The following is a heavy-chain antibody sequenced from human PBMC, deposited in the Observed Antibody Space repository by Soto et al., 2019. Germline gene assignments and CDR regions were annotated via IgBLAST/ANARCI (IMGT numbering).Heavy chain of an antibody. V-gene: IGHV1-18*01. D-gene: IGHD3-10*01. CDR3: ARGNARDWFDP. Sequence: QLVQSGAEVKKPGASVKVSCKASGYTFTTYGITWVRQAPGQGLEWMGWISGYNGKTNYPQKLQGRVTMTTDTSTNTAYMELRSLRSDDTAVYYCARGNARDWFDPWGQGTLVTVSS. J-gene: IGHJ5*02. CDR2: ISGYNGKT. CDR1: GYTFTTYG.